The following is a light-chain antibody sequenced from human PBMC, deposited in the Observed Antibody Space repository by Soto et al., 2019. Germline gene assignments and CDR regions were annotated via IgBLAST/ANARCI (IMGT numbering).Light chain of an antibody. CDR2: KAS. V-gene: IGKV1-5*03. CDR1: QSISTW. J-gene: IGKJ4*01. Sequence: DIQMTQSPSTLSASVGDRVTITCRASQSISTWLAWYQQKPGKAPKLLIYKASSLEGGVPSRFSGSGSGTEFNITISSLQPDDFATYYCQQYNTYPLTFGGVTTVDTK. CDR3: QQYNTYPLT.